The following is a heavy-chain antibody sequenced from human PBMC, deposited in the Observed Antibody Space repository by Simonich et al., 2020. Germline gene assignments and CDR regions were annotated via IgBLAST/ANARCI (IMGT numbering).Heavy chain of an antibody. CDR2: MNPNIGNT. CDR1: GYTFTSYD. CDR3: ARGRGGMSRGYVDY. Sequence: QVQLGQSGAELKKPGASAKVSCKASGYTFTSYDINWVRQATGQGLEWKGWMNPNIGNTGYAQKVQGRGTITRNTSISTAYMELSSLRSEETAVYYCARGRGGMSRGYVDYWGQGTLATVSS. V-gene: IGHV1-8*03. J-gene: IGHJ4*02. D-gene: IGHD2-15*01.